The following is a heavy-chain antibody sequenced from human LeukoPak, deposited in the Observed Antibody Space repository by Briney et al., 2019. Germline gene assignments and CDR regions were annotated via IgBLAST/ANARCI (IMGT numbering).Heavy chain of an antibody. D-gene: IGHD3-22*01. V-gene: IGHV3-23*01. CDR3: AKGGSYYHDSSGYYGY. CDR1: GFTFSSYA. CDR2: ISDSGGST. Sequence: GGSLRLSCAASGFTFSSYAMSWVRQAPGKGLEWVSAISDSGGSTYYADSVKGRFTISRDNSKNTLYLQMNSLRAEDTAVYYCAKGGSYYHDSSGYYGYWGQGTLVTVSS. J-gene: IGHJ4*02.